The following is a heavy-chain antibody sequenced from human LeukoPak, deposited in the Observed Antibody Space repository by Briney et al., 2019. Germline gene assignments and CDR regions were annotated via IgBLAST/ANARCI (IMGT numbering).Heavy chain of an antibody. J-gene: IGHJ5*02. V-gene: IGHV3-23*01. CDR3: ATFCSGGDCYSFAP. CDR1: GFTFNNYA. D-gene: IGHD2-15*01. CDR2: IIGSGGNT. Sequence: GGSLRLSCAASGFTFNNYAMTWVRQAPGKGLGWVSPIIGSGGNTDYADSVKGRFTISRDNSKDTLFLQMDSLRVEDTAVYYCATFCSGGDCYSFAPWGQGTLVTVSS.